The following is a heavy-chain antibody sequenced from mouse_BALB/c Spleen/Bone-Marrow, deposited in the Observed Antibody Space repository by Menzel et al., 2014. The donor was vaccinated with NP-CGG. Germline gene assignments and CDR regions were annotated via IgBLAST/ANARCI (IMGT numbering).Heavy chain of an antibody. J-gene: IGHJ4*01. D-gene: IGHD4-1*01. CDR3: TRQRNWDHYAMDY. CDR1: GFTFSTYG. CDR2: ISSGGGYT. Sequence: DVHLVESGGDLVKPGGSPKLSCAASGFTFSTYGMSWVRQTPDKRLEWVATISSGGGYTYYPDSVKGRFTISRDNANNTLYLQMSSLKSEDTAMYYCTRQRNWDHYAMDYWGQGTSVTVSS. V-gene: IGHV5-6*01.